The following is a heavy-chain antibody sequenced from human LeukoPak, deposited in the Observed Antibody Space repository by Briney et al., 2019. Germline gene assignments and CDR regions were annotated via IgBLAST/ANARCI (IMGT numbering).Heavy chain of an antibody. CDR1: GFTFSSYS. D-gene: IGHD6-19*01. Sequence: GGSLRLSCAASGFTFSSYSMNWVRQAPGKGLEWVANIKQDGSEKYYADSVKGRFTISRDNAKYSLYLQMNSLRAEDTAVYYCTRDWSSGWDYWGQGTLVTVSS. V-gene: IGHV3-7*01. J-gene: IGHJ4*02. CDR3: TRDWSSGWDY. CDR2: IKQDGSEK.